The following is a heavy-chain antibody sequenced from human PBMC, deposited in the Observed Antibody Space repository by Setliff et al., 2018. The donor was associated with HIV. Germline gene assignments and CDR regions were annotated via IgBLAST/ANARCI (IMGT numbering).Heavy chain of an antibody. V-gene: IGHV4-38-2*02. CDR3: ARQTPKSNVDTAVDC. CDR1: GYSISSGYY. D-gene: IGHD5-18*01. Sequence: SETLSLTCTVSGYSISSGYYWGWIRQPPGKGLEWIGEINHSGSTSYNPSLKSRVAMSVDTSKNQFSLKLNSVTAADTAVYFCARQTPKSNVDTAVDCWGQGTLVTVSS. CDR2: INHSGST. J-gene: IGHJ4*02.